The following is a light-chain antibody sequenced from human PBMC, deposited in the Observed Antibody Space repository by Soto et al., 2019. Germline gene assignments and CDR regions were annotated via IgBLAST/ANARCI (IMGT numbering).Light chain of an antibody. J-gene: IGLJ2*01. CDR3: CSCVGGSTFL. CDR2: EGS. Sequence: QSALTQPASVSGSPGQSITISCTGTSSDVGSYNLVSWYQQHPGKAPKLMIYEGSKRPSGVSNRFSGSKSGNTASLTISGLQAEDEADYYCCSCVGGSTFLFGGGTKVTVL. V-gene: IGLV2-23*03. CDR1: SSDVGSYNL.